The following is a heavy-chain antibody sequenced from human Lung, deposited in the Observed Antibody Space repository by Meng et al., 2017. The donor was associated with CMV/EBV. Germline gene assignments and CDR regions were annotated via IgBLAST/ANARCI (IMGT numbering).Heavy chain of an antibody. CDR2: IDWDDDK. CDR1: GFSLSTSGMR. J-gene: IGHJ4*02. CDR3: ARIVGGSYYGD. Sequence: XXLVKXTQTLTLTCTFSGFSLSTSGMRVSWIRQPPGKALEWLARIDWDDDKFYSTSLKTRLTISKDTSKNQVVLTMTNMDPVDTATYYCARIVGGSYYGDWGQGTXVTVSS. D-gene: IGHD1-26*01. V-gene: IGHV2-70D*14.